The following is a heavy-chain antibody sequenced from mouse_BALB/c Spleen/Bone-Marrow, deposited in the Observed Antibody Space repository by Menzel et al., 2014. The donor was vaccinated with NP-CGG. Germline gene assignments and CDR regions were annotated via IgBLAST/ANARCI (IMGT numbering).Heavy chain of an antibody. Sequence: EVKLVESGGGLVKPGGSLKLSCAASGFTFSAYSMSWVRQTPEKRLEWVATISSGGHATYYPDSVKGRFTISRDNAKNTLYLQMNSLKSVDSAVYYCSKDGGYDYSYYFDYWGQGTTLTVSS. J-gene: IGHJ2*01. D-gene: IGHD2-4*01. CDR1: GFTFSAYS. V-gene: IGHV5-6-4*01. CDR2: ISSGGHAT. CDR3: SKDGGYDYSYYFDY.